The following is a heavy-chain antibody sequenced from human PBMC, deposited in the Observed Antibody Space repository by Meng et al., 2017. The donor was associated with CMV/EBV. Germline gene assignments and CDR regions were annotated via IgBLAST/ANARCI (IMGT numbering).Heavy chain of an antibody. CDR2: ISPTGSTT. V-gene: IGHV3-48*03. Sequence: GGSLRLSGTASGFTFSNYEMNWVRQAPGKGLEWVSYISPTGSTTYYADSMKGRFTISRDNAKNSSYLQMNSLREEDTAVYYCSRVGRWGGYWGQGTLVTVSS. J-gene: IGHJ4*02. D-gene: IGHD4-23*01. CDR1: GFTFSNYE. CDR3: SRVGRWGGY.